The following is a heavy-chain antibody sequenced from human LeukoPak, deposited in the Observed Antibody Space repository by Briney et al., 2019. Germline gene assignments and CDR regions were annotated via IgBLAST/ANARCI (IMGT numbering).Heavy chain of an antibody. J-gene: IGHJ6*02. CDR2: INSDGSST. Sequence: GGSLRLSCAASGFTFSSYWMHWVRQAPGKGLVWVSRINSDGSSTNYADSVKGRFTISRDNAKNTLYLEMNSLRAEDTAVYYCARVSPENIAAAGTGSYYYYGMDVWGQGTTVTVSS. V-gene: IGHV3-74*01. CDR3: ARVSPENIAAAGTGSYYYYGMDV. D-gene: IGHD6-13*01. CDR1: GFTFSSYW.